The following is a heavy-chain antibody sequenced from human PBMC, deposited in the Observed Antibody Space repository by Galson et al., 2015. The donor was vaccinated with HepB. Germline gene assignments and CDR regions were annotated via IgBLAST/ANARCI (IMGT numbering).Heavy chain of an antibody. Sequence: VKVSCKASGYTFTSYYMHWVRQAPGQGLEWMGRIIPILGVANYAQKFQGRVTITADKSTSTAYMELSSLRSEDTAVYYCARDRPPGYGSGSYSFDYWGQGTLVTVSS. CDR3: ARDRPPGYGSGSYSFDY. CDR2: IIPILGVA. D-gene: IGHD3-10*01. J-gene: IGHJ4*02. V-gene: IGHV1-69*04. CDR1: GYTFTSYY.